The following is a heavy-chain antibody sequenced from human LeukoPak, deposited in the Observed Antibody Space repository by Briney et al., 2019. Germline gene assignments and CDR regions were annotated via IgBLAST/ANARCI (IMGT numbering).Heavy chain of an antibody. Sequence: GASVKVSCTASGYTFTGYYMHWVRQAPGQGLEWMGWINPNSGGTNYAQKFQGRVTMTRDTTISTAYMELSRLGSDDTAVYYCARDGLARRSFCYYGLDVWGQGTTVTVSS. V-gene: IGHV1-2*02. D-gene: IGHD1-1*01. CDR2: INPNSGGT. CDR1: GYTFTGYY. J-gene: IGHJ6*02. CDR3: ARDGLARRSFCYYGLDV.